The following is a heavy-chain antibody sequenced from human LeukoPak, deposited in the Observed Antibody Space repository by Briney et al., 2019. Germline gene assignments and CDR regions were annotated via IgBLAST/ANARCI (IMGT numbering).Heavy chain of an antibody. Sequence: ASVKVSCKASGYTFTSYYMHWVRQAPGQGLEWMGIINPSSGSTSYAQKFQGRVTMTRDMSTSTVYMELSSLRSEDTAVYYCARGDIVATIFREDAFDVWGQGTMVTVSS. CDR2: INPSSGST. V-gene: IGHV1-46*01. J-gene: IGHJ3*01. D-gene: IGHD5-12*01. CDR3: ARGDIVATIFREDAFDV. CDR1: GYTFTSYY.